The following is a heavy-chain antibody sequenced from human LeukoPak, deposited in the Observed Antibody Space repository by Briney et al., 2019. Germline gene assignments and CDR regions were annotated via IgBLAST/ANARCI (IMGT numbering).Heavy chain of an antibody. Sequence: SETLSLTCTVSGGSISSSSYYWGWIRQPPGKGLEWIGSIYYSGSTYYNPSLKSRVTISVDTSKNQFSLKLSSVTAADTAVYYCARGGRGTAIDYWGQGTLVTVSS. J-gene: IGHJ4*02. CDR2: IYYSGST. V-gene: IGHV4-39*07. D-gene: IGHD5-18*01. CDR1: GGSISSSSYY. CDR3: ARGGRGTAIDY.